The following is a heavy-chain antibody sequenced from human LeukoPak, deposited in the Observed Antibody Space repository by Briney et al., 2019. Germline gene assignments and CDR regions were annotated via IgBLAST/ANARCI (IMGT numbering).Heavy chain of an antibody. V-gene: IGHV3-23*01. Sequence: GGSLRLSCAASGFTFTTYGMNWVRQPPGKGLEWVSGVTPSGDPTYYADSVKGRFIISRDNSKNTMYLQMNSLRAEYTGVYYCAKDSGWIQFIDWGQGTPVTASS. CDR3: AKDSGWIQFID. D-gene: IGHD5-18*01. J-gene: IGHJ4*02. CDR2: VTPSGDPT. CDR1: GFTFTTYG.